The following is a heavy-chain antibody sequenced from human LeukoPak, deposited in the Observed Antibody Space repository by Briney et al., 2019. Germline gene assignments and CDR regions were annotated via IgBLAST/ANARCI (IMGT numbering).Heavy chain of an antibody. CDR2: ISAYNGNT. D-gene: IGHD3-22*01. J-gene: IGHJ4*02. V-gene: IGHV1-18*01. CDR1: GYTFTSYG. Sequence: GASVKVSCKASGYTFTSYGISWVRQAPGQGLEWMGWISAYNGNTNYAQKLQGRVTMTTDTSTSTAYMELRSLRSDDTAVYYCARAYYDSSGYYRGGVGYWGQGTLVTVSS. CDR3: ARAYYDSSGYYRGGVGY.